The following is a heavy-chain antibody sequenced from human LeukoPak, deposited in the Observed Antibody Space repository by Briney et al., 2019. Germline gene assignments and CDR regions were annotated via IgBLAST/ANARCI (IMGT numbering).Heavy chain of an antibody. J-gene: IGHJ3*02. CDR2: FDPEDGET. D-gene: IGHD3-16*02. CDR1: GYTLTELS. CDR3: ATKYRDAFDI. Sequence: AASVKVSCKVSGYTLTELSMHWVRPAPGKGLEWMGGFDPEDGETIYAQKFQGRVTMTEDTSTDTAYMELSSLRSEDTAVYYCATKYRDAFDIWGQGTMVTVSS. V-gene: IGHV1-24*01.